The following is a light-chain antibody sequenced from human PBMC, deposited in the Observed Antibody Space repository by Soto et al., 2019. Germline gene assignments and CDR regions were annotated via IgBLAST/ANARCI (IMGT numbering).Light chain of an antibody. CDR3: QLRRDWPLT. CDR1: HSVRGY. J-gene: IGKJ4*01. CDR2: DAS. Sequence: EIVLTQSPATLSFSPGERATLSCRASHSVRGYLAWYQQKPGQAPRLLIYDASFRVTGLPARFSGSGSGTDFTLTISSLEPEDFAVYYCQLRRDWPLTFGGGTKVDIK. V-gene: IGKV3-11*01.